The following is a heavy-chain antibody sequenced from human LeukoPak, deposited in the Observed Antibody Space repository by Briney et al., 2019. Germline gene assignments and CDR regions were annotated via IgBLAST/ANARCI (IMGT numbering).Heavy chain of an antibody. D-gene: IGHD2-8*01. J-gene: IGHJ4*02. CDR1: GFTLSTYA. CDR3: AKRRGDCSNGQGCGDS. Sequence: GGSLRLSCAASGFTLSTYAMSWVRQAPGTGLERVSAISGSRGSTYYTDSVKGRFTISRDNSKNTLYLQMNSLRAEDTAVYYCAKRRGDCSNGQGCGDSWGQGTLVTVSS. V-gene: IGHV3-23*01. CDR2: ISGSRGST.